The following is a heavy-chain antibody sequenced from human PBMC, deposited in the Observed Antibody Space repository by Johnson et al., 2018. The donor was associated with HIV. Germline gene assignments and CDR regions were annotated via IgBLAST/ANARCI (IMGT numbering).Heavy chain of an antibody. V-gene: IGHV3-30*03. D-gene: IGHD4-17*01. CDR3: ARALRDAFDI. CDR1: GFTFSDYY. J-gene: IGHJ3*02. CDR2: ISYDGSDK. Sequence: QVQLVESGGGLVKPGGSLRLSCAASGFTFSDYYMSWIRQAPGKGLEWVAFISYDGSDKDNADSVRGRFTISRDNSKNTLYLQMNSLRAEDTSLYYCARALRDAFDIWGQGTMVTVS.